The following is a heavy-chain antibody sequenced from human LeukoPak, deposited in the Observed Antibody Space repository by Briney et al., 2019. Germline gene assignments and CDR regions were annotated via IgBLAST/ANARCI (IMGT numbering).Heavy chain of an antibody. D-gene: IGHD4-17*01. CDR1: GGSIRSYY. CDR3: ARTGSTVTMLYPFDH. V-gene: IGHV4-59*01. Sequence: SETLSLTCTVSGGSIRSYYWSWIRQPPGKGLEWIGYICYSGSTNYNPSLKSRVSISVDTSKNQFSLKLSSVTAADTAVYYCARTGSTVTMLYPFDHWGQGTLVTVSS. CDR2: ICYSGST. J-gene: IGHJ4*02.